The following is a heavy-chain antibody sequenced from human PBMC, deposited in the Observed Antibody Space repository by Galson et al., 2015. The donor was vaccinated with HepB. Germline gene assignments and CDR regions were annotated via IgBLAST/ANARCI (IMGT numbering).Heavy chain of an antibody. CDR2: ISAYNGNT. J-gene: IGHJ5*02. Sequence: SVKVSCKASGYTFTSYGISWVRQAPGQGLEWMGWISAYNGNTNYAQKLQGRVTMTTDTSTSTAYMELRSLRSDDTAVYYCARLSGYCSGGSCSNWFDPWGQGTLVTVSS. CDR1: GYTFTSYG. CDR3: ARLSGYCSGGSCSNWFDP. D-gene: IGHD2-15*01. V-gene: IGHV1-18*01.